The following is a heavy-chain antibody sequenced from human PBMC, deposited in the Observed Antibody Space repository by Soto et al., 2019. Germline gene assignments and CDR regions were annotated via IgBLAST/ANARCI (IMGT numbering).Heavy chain of an antibody. CDR2: FYSSGSI. CDR1: GYSITAGGYY. CDR3: ARMYSSGSGWFHP. D-gene: IGHD6-19*01. V-gene: IGHV4-31*03. J-gene: IGHJ5*02. Sequence: SETLSLTCFVSGYSITAGGYYWSWIRHHPGKGLEWIGSFYSSGSIIYNPSLRSRVSISGDTFSNQFSMSLTSVTAADTARYYCARMYSSGSGWFHPWGQGTLVTVSS.